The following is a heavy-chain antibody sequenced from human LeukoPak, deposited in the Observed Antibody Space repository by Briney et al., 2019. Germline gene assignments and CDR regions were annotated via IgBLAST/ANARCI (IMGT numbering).Heavy chain of an antibody. J-gene: IGHJ4*02. V-gene: IGHV4-39*07. Sequence: SETLSLTCGVSGASISSSSYYWGWIRQPPGKGLEWIGSIYHSGSTYYNPSPKSRVTISVDTSKNQFSLKLSSVTAADTAVYYCARDASRGYCGGDCPLASPFDYWGQGTLVTVSS. CDR2: IYHSGST. CDR3: ARDASRGYCGGDCPLASPFDY. D-gene: IGHD2-21*02. CDR1: GASISSSSYY.